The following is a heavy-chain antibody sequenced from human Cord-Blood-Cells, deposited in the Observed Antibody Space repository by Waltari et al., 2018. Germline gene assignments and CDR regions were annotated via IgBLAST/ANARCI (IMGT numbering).Heavy chain of an antibody. CDR1: GFTFSSYS. D-gene: IGHD3-3*01. CDR2: ISSSSSYI. J-gene: IGHJ4*02. V-gene: IGHV3-21*01. CDR3: ARNDDFWSCYDY. Sequence: EVQLVESGGGLVKPGGYLRLSCAASGFTFSSYSMNWVRQAPGKGLGWVSSISSSSSYIYYADSVKGRFTISKDNAKNSLYLQMNSLRAEDTAVYYCARNDDFWSCYDYWGQGTLVTVSS.